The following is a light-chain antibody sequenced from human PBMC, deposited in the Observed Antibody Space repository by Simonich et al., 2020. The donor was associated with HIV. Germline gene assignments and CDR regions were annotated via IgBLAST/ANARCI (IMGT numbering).Light chain of an antibody. V-gene: IGLV2-14*02. CDR1: SSDVGSYNY. CDR2: DVS. Sequence: QSALTQPASVSGSPGQSITISCTGTSSDVGSYNYISWYQQHPGKAPKLMIYDVSKRPSGVSNRFSGSKSVNTASLTISGLQADDEADYYCSSYTTSSIYVFGIGTKVTVL. CDR3: SSYTTSSIYV. J-gene: IGLJ1*01.